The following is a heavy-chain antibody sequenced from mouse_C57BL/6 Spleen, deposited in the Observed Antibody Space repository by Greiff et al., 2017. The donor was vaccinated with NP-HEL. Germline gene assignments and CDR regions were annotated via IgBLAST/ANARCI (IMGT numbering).Heavy chain of an antibody. CDR3: ARLWDEYDFDY. D-gene: IGHD4-1*01. Sequence: QVQLQQPGAELVKPGASVKLSCKASGYTFTSYWITWVKQRPGQGLEWIGDIYPGSGSTHYTEKFKSKATLTVDTSSSTAYLQLSSLTSEDSAVYYCARLWDEYDFDYWGQGTTLTVSS. V-gene: IGHV1-55*01. CDR1: GYTFTSYW. J-gene: IGHJ2*01. CDR2: IYPGSGST.